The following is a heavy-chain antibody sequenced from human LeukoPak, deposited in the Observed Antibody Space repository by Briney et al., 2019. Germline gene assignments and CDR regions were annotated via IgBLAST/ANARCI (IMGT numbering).Heavy chain of an antibody. Sequence: PSQTLSLTCTVSGGSISSGSYYWSWIRQPAGKGLEWIGRIYTSGSTNYNPSLKSRVTISVDTSKNQFSLKLSFVTAADTAVYYCARSSSGYHNFDYWGQGTQVTVSS. V-gene: IGHV4-61*02. CDR3: ARSSSGYHNFDY. CDR2: IYTSGST. D-gene: IGHD6-13*01. CDR1: GGSISSGSYY. J-gene: IGHJ4*02.